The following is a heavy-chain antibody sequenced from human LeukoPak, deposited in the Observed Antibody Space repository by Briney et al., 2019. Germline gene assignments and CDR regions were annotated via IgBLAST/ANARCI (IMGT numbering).Heavy chain of an antibody. CDR3: ARILGYCSGGSCLGLGYYYYMDV. CDR1: GGSISSYY. D-gene: IGHD2-15*01. Sequence: SETLSLTCTVSGGSISSYYWSWIRQPPGKGLEWIGNIYNSGNTNYNPSLKSRVTISVDTSKNQFSLKLNSVTAADTAVYYCARILGYCSGGSCLGLGYYYYMDVWGKGTTVTVSS. J-gene: IGHJ6*03. CDR2: IYNSGNT. V-gene: IGHV4-59*01.